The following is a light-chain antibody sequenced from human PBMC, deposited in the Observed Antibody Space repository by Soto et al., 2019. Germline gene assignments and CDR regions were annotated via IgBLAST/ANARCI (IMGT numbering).Light chain of an antibody. V-gene: IGKV1-39*01. CDR3: QQSYSTPLYT. Sequence: DIQMTQSPSSLSASVGDRVTITCRASQSISSYLNWSQQKPGKAPKLLIYAASSLQSGVPSRFSGSGSGTDFTLTISRLQPEDFATYYCQQSYSTPLYTLGQGTKLEIK. J-gene: IGKJ2*01. CDR1: QSISSY. CDR2: AAS.